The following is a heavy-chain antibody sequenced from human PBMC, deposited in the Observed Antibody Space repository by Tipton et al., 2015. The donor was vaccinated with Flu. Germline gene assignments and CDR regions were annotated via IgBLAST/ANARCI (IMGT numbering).Heavy chain of an antibody. Sequence: GLVKPSETLSLTCTVSGGSISGYYWSWIRQPPGKGLEWIAFIYYSGGTNYNPSLQSRVTISVDTSKNQVSLKLSSVTAADTAVYYCARSPGYYFDYWGQGTLVTVSS. CDR2: IYYSGGT. D-gene: IGHD6-25*01. CDR1: GGSISGYY. CDR3: ARSPGYYFDY. J-gene: IGHJ4*02. V-gene: IGHV4-59*08.